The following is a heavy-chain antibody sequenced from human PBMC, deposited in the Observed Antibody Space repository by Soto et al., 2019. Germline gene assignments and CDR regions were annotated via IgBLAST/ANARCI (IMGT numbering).Heavy chain of an antibody. J-gene: IGHJ4*02. D-gene: IGHD3-22*01. V-gene: IGHV1-8*02. CDR1: GYTFTTYD. Sequence: ASVKVSCKTSGYTFTTYDIHWVRQASGQGLEWMGSMNRNSGDTAYAQKLQDRVTMTRDTSISTAHMELSSLRSEDTATYYYDSSGYYNLIYWGQGTLVTVSS. CDR2: MNRNSGDT. CDR3: DSSGYYNLIY.